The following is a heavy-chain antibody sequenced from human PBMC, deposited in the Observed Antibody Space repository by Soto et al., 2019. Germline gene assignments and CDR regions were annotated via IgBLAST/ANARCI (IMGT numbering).Heavy chain of an antibody. CDR2: ISSSGSTI. D-gene: IGHD3-10*01. CDR3: ARTLRRGPPFDY. Sequence: GGSLRLSCASSGFTSSDYYLSCIRQAPGKGLEWVSYISSSGSTIYYADSVKGRFTISVDTSKNQFSLKLSSVTAADAAVYYCARTLRRGPPFDYWGQGTLVTVSS. V-gene: IGHV3-11*01. CDR1: GFTSSDYY. J-gene: IGHJ4*02.